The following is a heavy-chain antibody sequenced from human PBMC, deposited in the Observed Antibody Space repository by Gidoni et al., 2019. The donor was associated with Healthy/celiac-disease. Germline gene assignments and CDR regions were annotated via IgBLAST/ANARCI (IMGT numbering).Heavy chain of an antibody. D-gene: IGHD1-26*01. V-gene: IGHV3-23*01. CDR3: AKARGSYSEGVWDY. CDR2: ISGRGGST. J-gene: IGHJ4*02. CDR1: GFTFSSYA. Sequence: EVQLLESGGGLVQPGGSLRLSCAASGFTFSSYAMRWVRQAPGKGLEWVSAISGRGGSTYYADSVKGRFTISRDNSKNTLYLQMNSLRAEDTAVYYCAKARGSYSEGVWDYWGQGTLVTVSS.